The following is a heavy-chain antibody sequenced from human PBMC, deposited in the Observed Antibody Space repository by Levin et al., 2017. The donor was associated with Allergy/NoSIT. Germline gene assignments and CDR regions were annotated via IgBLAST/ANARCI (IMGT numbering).Heavy chain of an antibody. CDR2: ISYDGSNK. CDR3: ARDTTVTLRLYYYYGMDV. V-gene: IGHV3-30*04. Sequence: GGSLRLSCAASGFTFSSYAMHWVRQAPGKGLEWVAVISYDGSNKYYADSVKGRFTISRDNSKNTLYLQMNSLRAEDTAVYYCARDTTVTLRLYYYYGMDVWGQGTTVTVSS. D-gene: IGHD4-17*01. CDR1: GFTFSSYA. J-gene: IGHJ6*02.